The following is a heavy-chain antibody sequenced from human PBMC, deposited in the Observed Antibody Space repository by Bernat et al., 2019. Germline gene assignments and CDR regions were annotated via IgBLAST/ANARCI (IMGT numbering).Heavy chain of an antibody. J-gene: IGHJ4*02. CDR2: SRNKANSYTT. V-gene: IGHV3-72*01. CDR1: GFTFSDHY. Sequence: EVQLVESGGGLVQPGGSLRLSCAASGFTFSDHYMDWVRQAPGKGLEWVGRSRNKANSYTTEYAASVKGRFTISRDDSKNTLYLQMNSLKTEDTAVYYCTTDRRNYDFWSGYYQFDYWGQGTLVTVSS. CDR3: TTDRRNYDFWSGYYQFDY. D-gene: IGHD3-3*01.